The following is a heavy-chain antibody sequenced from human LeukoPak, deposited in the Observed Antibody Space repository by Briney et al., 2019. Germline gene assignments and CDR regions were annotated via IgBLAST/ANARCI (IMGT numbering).Heavy chain of an antibody. CDR1: GASITTYY. Sequence: SETLSLTCTVSGASITTYYWSWIRQPPGKGLEWIGYIYSSGSTNYNPSLKSRVTISIDTSNNRFSLRLTSATAADTAVYYCARMPQNYYFDLWGQGTLVTVSS. V-gene: IGHV4-59*01. J-gene: IGHJ4*02. D-gene: IGHD2-2*01. CDR3: ARMPQNYYFDL. CDR2: IYSSGST.